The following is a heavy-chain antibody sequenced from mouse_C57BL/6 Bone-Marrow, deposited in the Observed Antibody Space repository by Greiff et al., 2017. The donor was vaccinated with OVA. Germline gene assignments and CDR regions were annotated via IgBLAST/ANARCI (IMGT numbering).Heavy chain of an antibody. Sequence: EVQLQQSGEGLVKPGGSLKLSCAASGFTFSSYAMSWVRQTPEQRLEWVAYISTGGDYIYYADTVKGRFTISRDNSRNTLDLQMSSLKSEDTARYYCTRALLYYFGDWGQGTTVTVSS. V-gene: IGHV5-9-1*02. CDR1: GFTFSSYA. J-gene: IGHJ2*01. CDR3: TRALLYYFGD. D-gene: IGHD2-10*01. CDR2: ISTGGDYI.